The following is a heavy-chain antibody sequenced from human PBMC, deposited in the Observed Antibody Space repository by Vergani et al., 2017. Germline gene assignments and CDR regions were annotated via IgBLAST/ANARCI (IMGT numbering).Heavy chain of an antibody. CDR1: GFTFDDYA. D-gene: IGHD3-9*01. J-gene: IGHJ5*02. CDR3: AKDGITSDPRQIPRDIVTGWSSWFDP. CDR2: ISWNSGSI. Sequence: EVQLVESGGGLVQPGRSLRLSCAASGFTFDDYAMHWVRQAPGKGLEWVSGISWNSGSIGYADSVKGRFTISSANAKNSLYLQMNSLRAEDTALYYCAKDGITSDPRQIPRDIVTGWSSWFDPWGQGTLVTVSS. V-gene: IGHV3-9*01.